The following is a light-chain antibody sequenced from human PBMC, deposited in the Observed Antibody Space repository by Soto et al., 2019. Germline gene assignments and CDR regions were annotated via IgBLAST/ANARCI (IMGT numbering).Light chain of an antibody. J-gene: IGKJ1*01. V-gene: IGKV3-20*01. CDR1: QSVSSSY. CDR3: QQYGSSPSRT. CDR2: GAS. Sequence: EIVLTQSPGTLSLSPGERATLSCRASQSVSSSYLAWYQQKPCQAPRLLIYGASSRATGIPDRFSGSGSGTDFTLTISRLEPEDFAVYYCQQYGSSPSRTFGQGTKVEIK.